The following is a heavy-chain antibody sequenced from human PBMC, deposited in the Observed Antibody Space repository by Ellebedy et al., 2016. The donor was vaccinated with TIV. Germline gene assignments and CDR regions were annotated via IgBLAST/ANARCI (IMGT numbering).Heavy chain of an antibody. CDR1: GYAFTSYD. D-gene: IGHD3-10*02. V-gene: IGHV1-8*01. Sequence: AASVKVSCKASGYAFTSYDINWVRQAPGQGLAWMGWINPNSGNTGYAQKFQGRVTMTRDNSISTAYMEPSSLTNEDTAVYYCAGAFGFMIYVNGGEYYHYALDVWGQGTTVTVAS. CDR2: INPNSGNT. J-gene: IGHJ6*02. CDR3: AGAFGFMIYVNGGEYYHYALDV.